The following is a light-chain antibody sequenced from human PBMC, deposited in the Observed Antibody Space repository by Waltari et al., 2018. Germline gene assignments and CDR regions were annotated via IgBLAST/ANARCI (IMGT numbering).Light chain of an antibody. CDR1: QSLVHSDGKTY. CDR2: KVS. Sequence: DVVMTQSPLSLPVTLGQPASISRRSSQSLVHSDGKTYLNWFHQRPGQSPRRLIYKVSNRDSGVPDRFSGSGSGTDFTLKISRVEAEDVGVYYCMQGTHWPWTFGQGTKVEIK. V-gene: IGKV2-30*02. CDR3: MQGTHWPWT. J-gene: IGKJ1*01.